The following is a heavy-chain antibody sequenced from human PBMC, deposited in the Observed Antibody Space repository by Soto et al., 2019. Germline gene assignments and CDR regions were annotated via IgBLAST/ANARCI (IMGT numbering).Heavy chain of an antibody. CDR3: ARRAKVWGSYRHFDY. Sequence: EVQLVESGGGLVQPGGSLRLSCAASGFTFSSYWMSWVRQAPGKGLEWVANIKQDGSEKYYVDSVKGRFTISRDNAKNSPYLQMNSLRAEDTAVYYCARRAKVWGSYRHFDYWGQGTLVTVPS. CDR2: IKQDGSEK. J-gene: IGHJ4*02. V-gene: IGHV3-7*01. CDR1: GFTFSSYW. D-gene: IGHD3-16*02.